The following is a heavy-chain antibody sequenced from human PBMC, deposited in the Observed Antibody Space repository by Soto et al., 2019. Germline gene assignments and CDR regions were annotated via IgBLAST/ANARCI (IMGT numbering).Heavy chain of an antibody. CDR3: ARARPGGDYEHFDL. Sequence: QVQLQESGPGLVKPSQTLSLTCTVSGGSISSGGYYWSWIRQHPGKGLEWIGYIYYSGSTYYNPSLKSRVTXXVXTXXNQFSLKLSSVTAADTAVYYCARARPGGDYEHFDLWGRGTLVTVSS. J-gene: IGHJ2*01. V-gene: IGHV4-31*03. D-gene: IGHD4-17*01. CDR1: GGSISSGGYY. CDR2: IYYSGST.